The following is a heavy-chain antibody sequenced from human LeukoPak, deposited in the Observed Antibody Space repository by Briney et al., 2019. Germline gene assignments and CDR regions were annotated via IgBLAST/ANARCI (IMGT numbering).Heavy chain of an antibody. V-gene: IGHV4-4*07. Sequence: SETLSLTCTVSGGSISSYYWGWIRQPPGKGLEWIGRIYTSGRTYYNPSLKSRVSMSVDTSKNQFSLKLSSVTAADTAVYYCARLSTVTTSFDYWGQGTLVTVSS. D-gene: IGHD4-11*01. J-gene: IGHJ4*02. CDR2: IYTSGRT. CDR3: ARLSTVTTSFDY. CDR1: GGSISSYY.